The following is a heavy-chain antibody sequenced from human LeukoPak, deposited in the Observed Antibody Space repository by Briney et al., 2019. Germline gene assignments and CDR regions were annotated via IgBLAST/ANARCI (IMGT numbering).Heavy chain of an antibody. Sequence: QSGGSLRLSCAASGFTFSSYSMNWVRQAPGKGLEWLSYISSSSSMIYYADSVKGRFTVSRDNAKNSLYLQMNSLRAEDTAVYYCARDRYSSGWNDAFDIWGQGTMVTVSS. CDR1: GFTFSSYS. CDR3: ARDRYSSGWNDAFDI. J-gene: IGHJ3*02. CDR2: ISSSSSMI. D-gene: IGHD6-19*01. V-gene: IGHV3-48*01.